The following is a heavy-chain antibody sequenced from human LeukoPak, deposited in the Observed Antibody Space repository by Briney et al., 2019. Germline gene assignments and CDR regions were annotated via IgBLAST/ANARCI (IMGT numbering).Heavy chain of an antibody. CDR1: GCTFSSFA. V-gene: IGHV1-69*13. D-gene: IGHD3-22*01. Sequence: AAVKVSCKASGCTFSSFAISGVRQAPGQGLEGMGGIIPVFGTPKYAWKFRGRVTIAADEYTTTSYMELSSLRSENLAVYDCARDQGDYYESSGYLRAFDYWGQGTLVTVSS. J-gene: IGHJ4*02. CDR3: ARDQGDYYESSGYLRAFDY. CDR2: IIPVFGTP.